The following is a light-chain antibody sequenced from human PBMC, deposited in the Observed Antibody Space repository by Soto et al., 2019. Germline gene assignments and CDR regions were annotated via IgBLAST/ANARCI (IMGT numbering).Light chain of an antibody. CDR1: QSVSIH. Sequence: MIHAPGTLSVSLGERATLSCRASQSVSIHLAWYQQKPGQAPRLLIYDTSTRATGIPARFSGSGSGTEFTLTISSLQSEDFAVYYCQQYSNWPPITFGQGTRLEIK. J-gene: IGKJ5*01. V-gene: IGKV3-15*01. CDR2: DTS. CDR3: QQYSNWPPIT.